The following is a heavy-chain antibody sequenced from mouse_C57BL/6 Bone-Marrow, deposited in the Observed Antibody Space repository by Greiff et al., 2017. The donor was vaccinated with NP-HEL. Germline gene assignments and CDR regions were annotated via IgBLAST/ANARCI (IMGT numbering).Heavy chain of an antibody. J-gene: IGHJ2*01. CDR3: ARNYCGSSSFDY. V-gene: IGHV1-72*01. CDR1: GYTFTSYW. D-gene: IGHD1-1*01. Sequence: VQLQQPGAELVKPGASVKPSCKASGYTFTSYWMHWVKQRPGRGLEWIGRIDPSSGGTKYNEKFKSKATLTVDKPSSTAYMQLSSLTSEDSAVYYCARNYCGSSSFDYWGQGTTLTVSS. CDR2: IDPSSGGT.